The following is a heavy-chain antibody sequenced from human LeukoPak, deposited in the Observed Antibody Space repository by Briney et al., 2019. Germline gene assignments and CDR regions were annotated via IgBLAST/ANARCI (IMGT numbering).Heavy chain of an antibody. Sequence: SQTLSLTCVISGDSVSSNSVAWSWIRQSPSRGLEWLGRTYFKSKWYNRYAGSVKGRITINPDTSKNEFSLQLKSVTPEDAAVYYCAREGYTNGWYQWFDPWGQGTLVTVSS. CDR3: AREGYTNGWYQWFDP. D-gene: IGHD6-19*01. CDR2: TYFKSKWYN. J-gene: IGHJ5*02. CDR1: GDSVSSNSVA. V-gene: IGHV6-1*01.